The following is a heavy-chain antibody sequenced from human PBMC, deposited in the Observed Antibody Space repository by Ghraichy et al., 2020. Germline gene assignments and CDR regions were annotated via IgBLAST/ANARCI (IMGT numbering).Heavy chain of an antibody. J-gene: IGHJ6*02. Sequence: SETLSLTCAVYGGSFSGYYWSWIRQPPGKGLEWIGEINHSGSTNYNPSLKSRVTISVDTSKNQFSLKLSSVTAADTAVYYCARVQWDIVVVPAAIRGVYYYYGMDVWGQGTTVTVSS. CDR2: INHSGST. D-gene: IGHD2-2*02. CDR3: ARVQWDIVVVPAAIRGVYYYYGMDV. CDR1: GGSFSGYY. V-gene: IGHV4-34*01.